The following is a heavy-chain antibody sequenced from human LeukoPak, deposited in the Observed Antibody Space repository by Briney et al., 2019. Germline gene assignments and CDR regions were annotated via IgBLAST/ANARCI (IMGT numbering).Heavy chain of an antibody. CDR1: GFTFSSYV. Sequence: HPGGSLRLSCAASGFTFSSYVMHWVRQAPDKGLEWVSSISFSGGSTYYADSVKGRFTISRDNSKNTVSLQMTSLRAEDTAVYYCARDLFAYYYGSGSYYNGADIWGQGTMVTVSS. V-gene: IGHV3-NL1*01. CDR3: ARDLFAYYYGSGSYYNGADI. D-gene: IGHD3-10*01. CDR2: ISFSGGST. J-gene: IGHJ3*02.